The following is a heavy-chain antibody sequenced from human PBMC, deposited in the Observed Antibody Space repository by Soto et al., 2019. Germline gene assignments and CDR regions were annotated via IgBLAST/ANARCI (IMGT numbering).Heavy chain of an antibody. Sequence: NPSEALSLTCADSGGSISRSSWWSYVRQPPGKGLEWIGEIYHSGSTNYNPSLNSRVTISVDKSKNQFSLKLSSVTAADTAVYYCAGGGIYYYYGMDVWGQGTTVTLSS. CDR2: IYHSGST. CDR3: AGGGIYYYYGMDV. D-gene: IGHD3-16*01. V-gene: IGHV4-4*02. J-gene: IGHJ6*02. CDR1: GGSISRSSW.